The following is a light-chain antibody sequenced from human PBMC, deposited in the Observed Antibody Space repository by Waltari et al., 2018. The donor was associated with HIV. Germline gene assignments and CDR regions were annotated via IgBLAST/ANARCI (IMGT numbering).Light chain of an antibody. CDR1: QRLGNDF. Sequence: EVLLTQSPVTLSLSPGASVTLSCRASQRLGNDFVAWYQQKPGQPPRLLIFRTSSRAAGVPGRFSGSGSGTDFALTITGAEPEDFAVYYCQHYGGSPYTFGQGTKLDI. CDR2: RTS. CDR3: QHYGGSPYT. V-gene: IGKV3-20*01. J-gene: IGKJ2*01.